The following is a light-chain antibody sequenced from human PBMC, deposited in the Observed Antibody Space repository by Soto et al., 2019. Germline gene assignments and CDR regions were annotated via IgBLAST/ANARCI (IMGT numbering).Light chain of an antibody. CDR1: SSNIGSNY. CDR2: RNN. J-gene: IGLJ1*01. V-gene: IGLV1-47*01. CDR3: AAWDDSLSAVYV. Sequence: QSVLTQPPSASGTPGQRVTISCSGSSSNIGSNYVYWYQQLPGTAPKLLIYRNNQRPSGVPDRFSGSKSGTSASLAISGIRYEDEVDYYCAAWDDSLSAVYVFGTGTKVKVL.